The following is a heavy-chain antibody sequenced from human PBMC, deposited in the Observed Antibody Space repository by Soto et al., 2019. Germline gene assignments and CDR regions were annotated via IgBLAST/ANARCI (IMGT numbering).Heavy chain of an antibody. J-gene: IGHJ3*02. CDR3: ARPLRHYYDSSGSPDAFDI. CDR2: IYPGDSDT. CDR1: GYSFTSYW. Sequence: GESLKISCKGSGYSFTSYWIGWVRQMPGQGLEWMGIIYPGDSDTRYSPSFQGQVTISADKSISTAYLQWSSLKASDTAMYYCARPLRHYYDSSGSPDAFDIWGQGTMVTVSS. D-gene: IGHD3-22*01. V-gene: IGHV5-51*01.